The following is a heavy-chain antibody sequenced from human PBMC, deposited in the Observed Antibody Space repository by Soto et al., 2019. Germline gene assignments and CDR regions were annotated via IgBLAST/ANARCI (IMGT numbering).Heavy chain of an antibody. Sequence: QVQLQESGPGLVKPSETLSLTCTVSGGSISSSYWSWIRQPPGKGLEWIGYIYYSGSTNYNPSLKSRVTISVDTSKNQFSLKLSSVTAADTAVYYCARGRGTMVRKVIITYYFDYWGQGTLVTVSS. CDR1: GGSISSSY. CDR3: ARGRGTMVRKVIITYYFDY. CDR2: IYYSGST. D-gene: IGHD3-10*01. V-gene: IGHV4-59*01. J-gene: IGHJ4*02.